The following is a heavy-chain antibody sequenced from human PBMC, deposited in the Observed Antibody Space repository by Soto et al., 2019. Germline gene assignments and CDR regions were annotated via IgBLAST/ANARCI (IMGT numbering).Heavy chain of an antibody. V-gene: IGHV3-23*01. J-gene: IGHJ4*02. Sequence: GGSLRLSCAASGFTFSSYAMSWVRQAPGKGLEWVSTISGSGGSTYYADSVKGRFTISRDNSKSTLYLQMNSLRAEDTAIYYCAKEGSSGYYFFDCWGQATLVTVSS. CDR3: AKEGSSGYYFFDC. CDR1: GFTFSSYA. CDR2: ISGSGGST. D-gene: IGHD5-12*01.